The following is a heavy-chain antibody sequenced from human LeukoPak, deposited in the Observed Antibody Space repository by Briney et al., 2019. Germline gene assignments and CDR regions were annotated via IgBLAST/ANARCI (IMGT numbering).Heavy chain of an antibody. CDR3: AIYYDSSGYYLDP. V-gene: IGHV1-2*02. D-gene: IGHD3-22*01. CDR2: INPNSGGT. CDR1: GYTFTGYY. J-gene: IGHJ5*02. Sequence: ASVKVSCKASGYTFTGYYMHWVRQSPGQGLEWTGWINPNSGGTNYAQKFQGRVTMTRDTSISTAYMELSRLRSDDTAVYYCAIYYDSSGYYLDPWGQGTLVTVSS.